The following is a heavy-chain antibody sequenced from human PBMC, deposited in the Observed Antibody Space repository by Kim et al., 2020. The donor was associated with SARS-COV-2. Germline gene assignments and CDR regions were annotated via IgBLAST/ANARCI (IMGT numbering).Heavy chain of an antibody. J-gene: IGHJ6*02. CDR3: ARDLKGSGWYWDYYYYGMDV. CDR2: ISAYNGNT. D-gene: IGHD6-19*01. Sequence: ASVKVSCKASGYTFTSYGISWVRQAPGQGLEWMGWISAYNGNTNYAQKLQGRVTMTTDTSTSTAYMELRSLRSEDTAVYYCARDLKGSGWYWDYYYYGMDVWGQGTTVTVSS. V-gene: IGHV1-18*01. CDR1: GYTFTSYG.